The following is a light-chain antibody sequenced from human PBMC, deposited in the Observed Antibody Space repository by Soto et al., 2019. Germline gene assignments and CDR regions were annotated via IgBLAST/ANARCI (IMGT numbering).Light chain of an antibody. J-gene: IGKJ2*01. Sequence: EIVLTQSPGTLSSSPGERATLSCRASQSVSSSHLAWYQQKPGQAPRLLIYGASIRATGIPDWFSGSGSGTDFALTISRLEPEDFAVYFCQQYCDSPMYTFGQGTKLEI. CDR3: QQYCDSPMYT. CDR1: QSVSSSH. V-gene: IGKV3-20*01. CDR2: GAS.